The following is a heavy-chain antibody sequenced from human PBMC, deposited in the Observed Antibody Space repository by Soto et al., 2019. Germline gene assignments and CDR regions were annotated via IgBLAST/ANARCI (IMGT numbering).Heavy chain of an antibody. V-gene: IGHV1-3*01. Sequence: QVQLVQSGAEVKKPGASVKVSCKASGYTFTNYAMHWVRQAPGQRLEWMGWINAGNGNTKYPQKFQGRVTITRDTSASRAYMELSSPRSEDTAVYYCAGGPLLSGDAWGQGTTVTVSS. J-gene: IGHJ6*02. CDR1: GYTFTNYA. CDR2: INAGNGNT. D-gene: IGHD3-10*01. CDR3: AGGPLLSGDA.